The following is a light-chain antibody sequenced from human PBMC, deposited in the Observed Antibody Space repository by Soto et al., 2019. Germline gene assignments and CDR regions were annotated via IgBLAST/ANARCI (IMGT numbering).Light chain of an antibody. CDR1: SSDVGGYNY. J-gene: IGLJ3*02. CDR2: EVS. V-gene: IGLV2-14*01. CDR3: SSYTSSSTWV. Sequence: QSVLTQPASVSGSPGQSITISCTGTSSDVGGYNYVSWYQHYPGKAPKLMIYEVSNRPSGVSNRFSGSKSGNTASLTISGLQSEDEADYHCSSYTSSSTWVFGGGTQLPVL.